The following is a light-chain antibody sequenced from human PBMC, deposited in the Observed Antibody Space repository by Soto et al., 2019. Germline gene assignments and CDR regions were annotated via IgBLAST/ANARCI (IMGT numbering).Light chain of an antibody. Sequence: DIQMTQSPSTLSASVGDRVTITCRASQSLSTWLAWYQQKPGKAPNLLIYKASNLESGVPSIFSGSGSGTEFTLTISGLQRDDFASYYCQQYETYYTFGQGTKLEIK. V-gene: IGKV1-5*03. CDR2: KAS. J-gene: IGKJ2*01. CDR1: QSLSTW. CDR3: QQYETYYT.